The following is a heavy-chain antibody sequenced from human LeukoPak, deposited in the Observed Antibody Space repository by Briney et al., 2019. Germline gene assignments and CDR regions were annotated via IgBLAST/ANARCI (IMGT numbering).Heavy chain of an antibody. J-gene: IGHJ3*02. CDR1: GGSISSYY. D-gene: IGHD3-3*01. CDR3: ARDTGSPSYDFWSGYYTGTHAFDI. CDR2: IYYSGST. Sequence: SETLSLTCTVSGGSISSYYWSWIRQPPGKGLEWIGYIYYSGSTNYNPSLKSRVTISVDTSKNQFSLKLSPVTAGDTAVYYCARDTGSPSYDFWSGYYTGTHAFDIWGQGTMVTVSS. V-gene: IGHV4-59*01.